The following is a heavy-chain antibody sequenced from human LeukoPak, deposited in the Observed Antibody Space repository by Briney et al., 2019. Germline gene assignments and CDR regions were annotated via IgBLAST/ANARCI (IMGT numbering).Heavy chain of an antibody. CDR3: AKGEFWTGQAEYFQH. CDR2: IWNDGNKK. J-gene: IGHJ1*01. CDR1: GFTFRASG. Sequence: GGSLRLSCAASGFTFRASGMYWVRQPPGKGLEWVAMIWNDGNKKNHADSVKGRFVISRDNSRDTLYLQMNSLRAEDTAVYYCAKGEFWTGQAEYFQHWGQGTLVTVSS. D-gene: IGHD3/OR15-3a*01. V-gene: IGHV3-33*07.